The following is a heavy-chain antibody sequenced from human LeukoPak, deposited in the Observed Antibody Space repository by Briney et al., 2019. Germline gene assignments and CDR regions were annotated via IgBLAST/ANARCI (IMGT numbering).Heavy chain of an antibody. CDR3: ARELTVTWRQGKLGY. D-gene: IGHD4-17*01. CDR1: GYTFTSYY. Sequence: ASVKVSCKASGYTFTSYYMHWVRQAPGQGLEWMGIINPSGGSTSYAQKFQGRVTMTRDTSTSTVYMELSSLRSEDTAVYYCARELTVTWRQGKLGYWGQGTLVTVSS. J-gene: IGHJ4*02. V-gene: IGHV1-46*01. CDR2: INPSGGST.